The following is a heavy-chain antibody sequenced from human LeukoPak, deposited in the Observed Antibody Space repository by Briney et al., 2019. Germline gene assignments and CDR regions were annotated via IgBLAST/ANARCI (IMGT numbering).Heavy chain of an antibody. J-gene: IGHJ4*02. V-gene: IGHV5-51*01. Sequence: GESLKISCKGSGYSFTSYWIGWVRQMPGKGLEWMGIIYPGDSDTRYSPSFQGQVTISADKSISTAYLQWSSLKASDTAMYYCARHAGDGDYALGEGEPIDYWGQGTLVTVSS. CDR2: IYPGDSDT. CDR3: ARHAGDGDYALGEGEPIDY. D-gene: IGHD4-17*01. CDR1: GYSFTSYW.